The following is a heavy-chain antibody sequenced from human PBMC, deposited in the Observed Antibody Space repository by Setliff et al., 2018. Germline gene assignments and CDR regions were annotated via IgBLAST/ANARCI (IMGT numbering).Heavy chain of an antibody. J-gene: IGHJ4*02. CDR2: IWDDGVKK. CDR1: GFTFSTYR. V-gene: IGHV3-33*08. CDR3: ARTCSGSGCYAGLES. Sequence: QPGGSLRLSCAASGFTFSTYRMHWGRQAPGKGLEWVAVIWDDGVKKYHADSVKGRFTISRDNSNNTLYLQMNSLRPEDTAVYYCARTCSGSGCYAGLESWGQGTPVTVSS. D-gene: IGHD2-15*01.